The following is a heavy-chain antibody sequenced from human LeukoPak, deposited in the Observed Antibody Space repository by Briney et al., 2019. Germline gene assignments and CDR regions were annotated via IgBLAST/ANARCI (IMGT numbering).Heavy chain of an antibody. V-gene: IGHV1-69*04. D-gene: IGHD3-9*01. CDR1: GGTFSSYA. CDR3: AKQFVDIP. J-gene: IGHJ5*02. Sequence: ASVKVSCKASGGTFSSYAISWVRQAPGQGLEWMGRIIPILGIANYAQKFQGRVTITADKSTSTACMELSSLRSEDTAVYYCAKQFVDIPWGQGTLVTVSS. CDR2: IIPILGIA.